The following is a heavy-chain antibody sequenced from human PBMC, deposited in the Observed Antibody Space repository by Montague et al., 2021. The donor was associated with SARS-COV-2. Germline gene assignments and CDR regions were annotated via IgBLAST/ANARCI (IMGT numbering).Heavy chain of an antibody. J-gene: IGHJ4*02. CDR1: GFTLGSYW. Sequence: SLRLSCAASGFTLGSYWPSWVRQAPGKGLEWVANIKQDESEQSYLYSVEGRFPISRDNAKNSLYLQMHSLRAEDTAVYYCATDQNWAFDCWGQGALVTVSS. V-gene: IGHV3-7*01. CDR3: ATDQNWAFDC. CDR2: IKQDESEQ. D-gene: IGHD7-27*01.